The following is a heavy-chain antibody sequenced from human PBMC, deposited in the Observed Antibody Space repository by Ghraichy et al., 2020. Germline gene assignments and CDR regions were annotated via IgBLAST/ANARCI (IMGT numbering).Heavy chain of an antibody. D-gene: IGHD5-18*01. CDR2: IYYSGST. V-gene: IGHV4-61*01. CDR3: ARGVDTAMIPDY. Sequence: SETLSLTCTVSGGSVSSGSYYWSWIRQPPGKGLEWIGYIYYSGSTNYNPSLKSRVTISVDTSKNQFSLKLSSVTAADTAVYYCARGVDTAMIPDYWGQGTLVTVSS. J-gene: IGHJ4*02. CDR1: GGSVSSGSYY.